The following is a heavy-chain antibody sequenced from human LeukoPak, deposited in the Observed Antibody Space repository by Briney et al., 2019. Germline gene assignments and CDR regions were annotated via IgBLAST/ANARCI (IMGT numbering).Heavy chain of an antibody. D-gene: IGHD3-16*02. J-gene: IGHJ4*02. V-gene: IGHV1-18*01. CDR1: GYTFISYG. CDR2: ISAYNGNT. CDR3: ARVRETVIYDYVWGSYRYGDY. Sequence: ASVKVSCKASGYTFISYGISWVRQAPGQGLEWMGWISAYNGNTNYAQKLQGRVTMTTDTSTSTAYMELRSLRSDDTAVYYCARVRETVIYDYVWGSYRYGDYWGQGTLVTVSS.